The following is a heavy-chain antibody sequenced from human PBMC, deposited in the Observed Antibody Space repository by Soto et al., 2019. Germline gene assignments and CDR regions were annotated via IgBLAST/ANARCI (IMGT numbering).Heavy chain of an antibody. V-gene: IGHV3-48*02. J-gene: IGHJ4*02. CDR3: AGGGYGDYYFDY. CDR1: GFTFSIYS. D-gene: IGHD4-17*01. Sequence: EVQLVESGGGLVQPGGSLRLSCAASGFTFSIYSMNWVRQAPGEGLEWVSYLSSDSSTIYYADSVKGRFTISRDNAQNSLYLQMNSLRDEDTAVYYCAGGGYGDYYFDYWGQGTLVTVSS. CDR2: LSSDSSTI.